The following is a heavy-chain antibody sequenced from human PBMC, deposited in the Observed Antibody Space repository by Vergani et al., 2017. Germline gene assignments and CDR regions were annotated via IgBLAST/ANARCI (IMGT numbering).Heavy chain of an antibody. J-gene: IGHJ4*02. CDR1: GFTFSSYE. V-gene: IGHV3-48*03. Sequence: EVQLVESGGGLVQPGGSLRISCAASGFTFSSYEMNWVRQAPGKGLEWVSYISSSGRIIYYADSVKGRFTISRDNSKNTLYLQMSGLRAEDTAVYYCANFGPFGPQGINYWGQGTLVTVSS. D-gene: IGHD2-15*01. CDR3: ANFGPFGPQGINY. CDR2: ISSSGRII.